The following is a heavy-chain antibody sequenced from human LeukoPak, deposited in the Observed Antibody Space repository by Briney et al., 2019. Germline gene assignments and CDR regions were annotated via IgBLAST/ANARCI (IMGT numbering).Heavy chain of an antibody. CDR1: GFTFSSYA. CDR2: ISYDGSNK. J-gene: IGHJ6*03. CDR3: AKDLAYYMDV. V-gene: IGHV3-30*04. Sequence: GGSLRLSCAASGFTFSSYAMHWVRQAPGKGLEWVAVISYDGSNKYYADSVKGRFTISRDNSKSTLYLQMNSLRAEDTAVYYCAKDLAYYMDVWGKGTTVTISS.